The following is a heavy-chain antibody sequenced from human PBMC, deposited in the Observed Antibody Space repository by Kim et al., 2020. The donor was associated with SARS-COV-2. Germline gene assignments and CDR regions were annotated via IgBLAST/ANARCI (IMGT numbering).Heavy chain of an antibody. CDR1: GDSIRYYY. D-gene: IGHD6-13*01. V-gene: IGHV4-59*01. J-gene: IGHJ6*02. CDR3: ASLAAGYGLDV. CDR2: IYYTGNS. Sequence: SETLSLTCGVSGDSIRYYYWSWIRQPPGKGLEWIGYIYYTGNSNYNPSLKSRVTMSVDTSKNQFSLKLNSVTAADTAMYYCASLAAGYGLDVWGQGTTVTVSS.